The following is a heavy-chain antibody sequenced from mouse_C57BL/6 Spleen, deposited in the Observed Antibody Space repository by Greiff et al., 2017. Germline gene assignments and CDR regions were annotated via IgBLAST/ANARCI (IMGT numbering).Heavy chain of an antibody. CDR1: GYAFSSPW. V-gene: IGHV1-82*01. CDR3: ASPYGYDEGYAMDY. CDR2: IYPGDGDT. J-gene: IGHJ4*01. Sequence: QVQLQQSGPELVKPGASVKISCKASGYAFSSPWMNWVKQRPGKGLEWIGRIYPGDGDTNYNGKFKGKATLTADKSSSTAYMQLSGLTSEDSAVYFCASPYGYDEGYAMDYWGQGTSVTVSS. D-gene: IGHD2-2*01.